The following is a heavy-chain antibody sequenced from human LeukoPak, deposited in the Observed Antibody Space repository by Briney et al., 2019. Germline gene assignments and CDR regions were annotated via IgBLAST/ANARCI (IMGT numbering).Heavy chain of an antibody. CDR3: AREHDYGDYGWTPRYYFDY. D-gene: IGHD4-17*01. J-gene: IGHJ4*02. CDR2: IIPILGIA. CDR1: GGTFSSYA. Sequence: ASVNVSCKASGGTFSSYAISWVRQAPGQGLEWMGRIIPILGIANYAQKFQGRVTITADKSTSTAYMELSSLRSEDTAVYYCAREHDYGDYGWTPRYYFDYWGQGTLVTVSS. V-gene: IGHV1-69*04.